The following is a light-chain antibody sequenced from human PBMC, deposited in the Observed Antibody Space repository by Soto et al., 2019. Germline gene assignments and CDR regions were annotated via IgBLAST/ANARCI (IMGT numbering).Light chain of an antibody. J-gene: IGKJ4*01. CDR1: QGVSSY. CDR3: QQRSNWLT. Sequence: EIVLPQSPATLSLSPGERATLSCRASQGVSSYLAWYQQKPGQAPRLLIYDASNRATGIPARFSGSGPGTDFTLTISSLEPEDFAVYYCQQRSNWLTFGGGNKVDIK. V-gene: IGKV3D-11*01. CDR2: DAS.